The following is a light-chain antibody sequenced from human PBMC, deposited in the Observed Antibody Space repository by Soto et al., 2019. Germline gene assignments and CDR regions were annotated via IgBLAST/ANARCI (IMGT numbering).Light chain of an antibody. CDR2: GAS. CDR3: QQYDTSPWT. CDR1: QSVSGSY. J-gene: IGKJ1*01. Sequence: EIVLTQSPGTLSLSPGERATLSCRASQSVSGSYLAWYQQKPGHAPRLVIFGASTRAPGIPDRFTGSGSGTDFTVTISRLEPEDFAVYYCQQYDTSPWTFGRGTKVEIK. V-gene: IGKV3-20*01.